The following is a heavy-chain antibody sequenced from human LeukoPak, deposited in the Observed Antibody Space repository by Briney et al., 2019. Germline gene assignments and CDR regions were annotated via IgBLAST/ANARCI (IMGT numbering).Heavy chain of an antibody. D-gene: IGHD2-15*01. CDR3: ARDCRGSCYAYYYYYGMDV. CDR2: ISSSGSTI. Sequence: PGRSLRLSCAASGFTFSDYYMSWIRQAPGKGLEWVSYISSSGSTIYYADSVKGRFTISRDNAKNSLYLQMNSLRAEDTAVYYCARDCRGSCYAYYYYYGMDVWGQGTTVTVSS. CDR1: GFTFSDYY. J-gene: IGHJ6*02. V-gene: IGHV3-11*01.